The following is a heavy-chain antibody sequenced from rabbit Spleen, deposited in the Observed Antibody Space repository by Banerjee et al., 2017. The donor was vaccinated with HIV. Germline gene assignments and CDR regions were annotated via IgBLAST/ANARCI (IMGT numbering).Heavy chain of an antibody. CDR3: ARDLVAVIGWNFNL. Sequence: QEQLEESGGDLVKPEGSLTLTCKASGFDFNGNAMCWVRQAPGKGLEWIGCIATGSGGNTYYATWAKGRFTISRTSSTTVTLRMTSLTAADTATYFCARDLVAVIGWNFNLWGPGTLVTVS. D-gene: IGHD1-1*01. J-gene: IGHJ4*01. CDR1: GFDFNGNA. V-gene: IGHV1S45*01. CDR2: IATGSGGNT.